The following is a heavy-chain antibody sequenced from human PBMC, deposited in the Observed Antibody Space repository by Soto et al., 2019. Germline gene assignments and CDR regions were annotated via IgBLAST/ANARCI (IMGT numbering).Heavy chain of an antibody. CDR2: INHSGST. J-gene: IGHJ2*01. D-gene: IGHD6-19*01. V-gene: IGHV4-34*01. CDR3: ARGSGVAVYWYFDL. CDR1: GGSFSGYY. Sequence: SETLSLTCAVYGGSFSGYYWSWIRQPPGKGLEWIGEINHSGSTNYNPSLKSRVTISVDTSKNQFSLKLSSVTAADTAVYYCARGSGVAVYWYFDLWGRGTLVTVSS.